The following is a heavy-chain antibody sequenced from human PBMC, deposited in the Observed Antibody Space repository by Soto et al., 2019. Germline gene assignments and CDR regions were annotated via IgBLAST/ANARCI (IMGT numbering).Heavy chain of an antibody. V-gene: IGHV1-18*01. CDR1: GYTFTNYG. D-gene: IGHD3-3*01. CDR2: ISAYNSNT. CDR3: ATDQGISIFGVAV. J-gene: IGHJ6*02. Sequence: ASVKVSCKASGYTFTNYGITWVRQAPGQGLEWMGWISAYNSNTNYAQKFQGRVTMTTDTSTSTAYMELRSLRSDDTAVDYCATDQGISIFGVAVWGQATTVTVSS.